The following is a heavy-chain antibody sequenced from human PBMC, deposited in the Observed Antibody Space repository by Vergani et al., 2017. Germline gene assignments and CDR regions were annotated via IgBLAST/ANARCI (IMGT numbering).Heavy chain of an antibody. V-gene: IGHV3-23*01. CDR3: AKGVGDFNYYQYGMDV. CDR2: ISGSGGST. D-gene: IGHD2-21*01. CDR1: GFTFSSYA. J-gene: IGHJ6*02. Sequence: EVQLLESGGGLVQPGGSLRLSCAASGFTFSSYAMSWVRQAPGKGLEWVSAISGSGGSTYYADSVKGRFTISRDNSKNTLYLQMNSLRAEDTAVYYCAKGVGDFNYYQYGMDVWGQGTTVTVSS.